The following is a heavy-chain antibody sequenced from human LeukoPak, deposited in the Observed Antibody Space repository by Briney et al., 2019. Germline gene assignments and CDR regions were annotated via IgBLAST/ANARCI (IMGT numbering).Heavy chain of an antibody. CDR1: GFTFDDYA. CDR3: AKESGSGPYYFDY. CDR2: ISWNSGSI. J-gene: IGHJ4*02. D-gene: IGHD2-15*01. Sequence: GRSLRLSCAASGFTFDDYAMHWVRQAPGKGLERVSGISWNSGSIGYADSVKGRFTISRDNAKNSLYLQMNSLRAEDTALYYCAKESGSGPYYFDYWGQGTLVTVSS. V-gene: IGHV3-9*01.